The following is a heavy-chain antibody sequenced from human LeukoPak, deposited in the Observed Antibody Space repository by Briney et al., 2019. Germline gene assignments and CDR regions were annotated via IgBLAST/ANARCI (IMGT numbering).Heavy chain of an antibody. D-gene: IGHD1-26*01. Sequence: PGGSLRLSCAASGFIVSSNYMSWVRQAPGKGLVWVSRINSDGSSTSYADSVKGRFTISRDNAKNTLYLQMNSLRAEGTAVYYCARDPPYSGSGYYYYMDVWGKGTTVTVSS. CDR3: ARDPPYSGSGYYYYMDV. CDR1: GFIVSSNY. CDR2: INSDGSST. J-gene: IGHJ6*03. V-gene: IGHV3-74*01.